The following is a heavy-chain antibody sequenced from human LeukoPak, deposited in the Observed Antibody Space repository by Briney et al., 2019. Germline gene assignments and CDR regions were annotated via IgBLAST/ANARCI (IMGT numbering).Heavy chain of an antibody. J-gene: IGHJ4*02. CDR3: ARDGYSYGSHFDY. V-gene: IGHV1-69*13. D-gene: IGHD5-18*01. CDR1: GGTFSSYA. Sequence: SVKVSCKAFGGTFSSYAISWVRQAPGQGLEWMGGIIPIFGTANYAQKFQGRVTITADESTSTAYMELSSLRSEDTAVYYCARDGYSYGSHFDYWGQGTLVTVSS. CDR2: IIPIFGTA.